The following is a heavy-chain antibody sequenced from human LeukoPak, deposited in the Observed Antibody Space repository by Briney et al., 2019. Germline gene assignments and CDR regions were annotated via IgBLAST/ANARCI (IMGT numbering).Heavy chain of an antibody. CDR3: AGGVGGERVDY. CDR2: INYSGTT. V-gene: IGHV4-39*07. J-gene: IGHJ4*02. CDR1: GDSISTSTFY. D-gene: IGHD2-21*01. Sequence: SETLSLNCTVSGDSISTSTFYWGWIRQPPGKGLEWIGSINYSGTTYYNPSLKSRVSISLDTSQKQFSLKVTSVTAADTAVYYCAGGVGGERVDYWGQGTLVTVSS.